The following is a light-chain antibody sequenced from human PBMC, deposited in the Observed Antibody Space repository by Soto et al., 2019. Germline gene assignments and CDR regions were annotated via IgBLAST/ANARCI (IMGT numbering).Light chain of an antibody. J-gene: IGKJ5*01. CDR1: QTTSGKY. Sequence: EMVLTQSPGTLSLSPGESATLSCRTSQTTSGKYLAWYQQRPGLAPRLLVYGASRRATGIPDRFRGSGSGTEFTLTISGLEPEDFAVYFCQHYGSSPPVTFGQGTRLENK. V-gene: IGKV3-20*01. CDR2: GAS. CDR3: QHYGSSPPVT.